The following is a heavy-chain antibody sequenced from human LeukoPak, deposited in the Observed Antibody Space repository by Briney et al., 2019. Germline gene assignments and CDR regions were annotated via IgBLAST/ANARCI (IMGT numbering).Heavy chain of an antibody. J-gene: IGHJ6*02. Sequence: PSETLSLTCAVYGGSFSGYYWSWIRQPPEKGLEWIGEINHSGSTNYNPSLKSRVTISVDTSKNQFSLKLSSVTAADTAVYYCAREGHYGSGSYYPNYYYYGMDVWGQGTTVTVSS. CDR2: INHSGST. D-gene: IGHD3-10*01. CDR1: GGSFSGYY. CDR3: AREGHYGSGSYYPNYYYYGMDV. V-gene: IGHV4-34*01.